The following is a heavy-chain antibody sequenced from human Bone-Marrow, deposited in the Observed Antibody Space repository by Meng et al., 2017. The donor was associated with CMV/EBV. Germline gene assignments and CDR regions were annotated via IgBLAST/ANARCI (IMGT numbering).Heavy chain of an antibody. V-gene: IGHV1-8*02. CDR2: MNPNSGNT. Sequence: ASVKVSCKASGFTFNNYDINWVRQATGQGLEWMGWMNPNSGNTGYAQKFQGRVTMTRNTSISTAYMELSSLRSEDTAVYYCARGSPLYYDFWSGYYPNYYYYGMDVWGQGTTVTVSS. J-gene: IGHJ6*02. CDR3: ARGSPLYYDFWSGYYPNYYYYGMDV. CDR1: GFTFNNYD. D-gene: IGHD3-3*01.